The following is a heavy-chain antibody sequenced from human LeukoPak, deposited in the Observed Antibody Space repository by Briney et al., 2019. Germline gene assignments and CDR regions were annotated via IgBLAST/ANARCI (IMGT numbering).Heavy chain of an antibody. CDR2: IYTSGST. D-gene: IGHD6-19*01. CDR1: GGSISSGSYY. V-gene: IGHV4-61*02. CDR3: ARTPTTGYSSGWYDY. J-gene: IGHJ4*02. Sequence: SETLSLTCTVSGGSISSGSYYWSWIRQPAGKGLEWIGRIYTSGSTNYNPSLKSRVTISVDTSKNQFSLKLSSVTAADTAVYYCARTPTTGYSSGWYDYWGQGTLVTVSS.